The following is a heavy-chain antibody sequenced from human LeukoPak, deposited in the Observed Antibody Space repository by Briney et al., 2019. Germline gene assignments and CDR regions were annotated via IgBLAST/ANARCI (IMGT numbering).Heavy chain of an antibody. CDR2: IIPIFGTA. D-gene: IGHD5-18*01. V-gene: IGHV1-69*13. Sequence: SVKVSCKASGGTFRNYAISWVRQAPGQGLEWMGGIIPIFGTANYAQKFQGRVTITADESTSTAYMELSSLRSEDTAVYYCARDGGYSYGYDYYYMDVWGKGTTVTISS. CDR3: ARDGGYSYGYDYYYMDV. CDR1: GGTFRNYA. J-gene: IGHJ6*03.